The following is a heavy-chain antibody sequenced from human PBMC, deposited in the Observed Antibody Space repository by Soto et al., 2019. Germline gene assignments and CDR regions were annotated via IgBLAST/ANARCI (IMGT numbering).Heavy chain of an antibody. CDR3: ARERSIAATGTFSD. V-gene: IGHV3-30*04. CDR2: TSYDGKNK. J-gene: IGHJ4*02. CDR1: GFTFSNFA. Sequence: QVHLVESGGGVVQPGGSLRLYCAASGFTFSNFAMHWVRQAPGTGLEWVAVTSYDGKNKDYADSVKGRFTISRDNSKNTLFLQMNSLRPEDTAVYYSARERSIAATGTFSDWGQGTLVTVSS. D-gene: IGHD6-13*01.